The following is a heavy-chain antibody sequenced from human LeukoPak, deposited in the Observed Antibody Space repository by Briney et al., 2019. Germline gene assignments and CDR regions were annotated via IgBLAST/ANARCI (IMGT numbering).Heavy chain of an antibody. Sequence: GGSLRLSCAASGFTFNNYNMNWVRQTPGKGLEWVSSITRDSIYTFYADSVKGRFTISRDNSKNTLYLQMNSLRAEDTAVYYCAKDDILTGMDYWGQGTLVTVSS. CDR2: ITRDSIYT. D-gene: IGHD3-9*01. V-gene: IGHV3-21*04. CDR1: GFTFNNYN. CDR3: AKDDILTGMDY. J-gene: IGHJ4*02.